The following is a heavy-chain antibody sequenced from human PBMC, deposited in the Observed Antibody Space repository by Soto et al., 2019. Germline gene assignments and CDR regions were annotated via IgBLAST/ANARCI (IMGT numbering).Heavy chain of an antibody. V-gene: IGHV4-39*01. Sequence: SETLSLTCTVSGGSISNTNNFWGWIRQPPGKGLEWIGSIYYSGSTNYNPSLKSRVTISVDTSKNQFSLKLSSVTAADTAVYYCATPQRRLVFFFDYWGQGTPVPVSS. CDR1: GGSISNTNNF. J-gene: IGHJ4*02. CDR3: ATPQRRLVFFFDY. CDR2: IYYSGST. D-gene: IGHD3-9*01.